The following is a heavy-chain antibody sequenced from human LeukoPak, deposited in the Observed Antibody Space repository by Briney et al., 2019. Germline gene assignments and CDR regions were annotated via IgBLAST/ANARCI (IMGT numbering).Heavy chain of an antibody. CDR3: AKDRSIGTYYTFDH. CDR1: GFTVSSNY. Sequence: GGSLRLSCAASGFTVSSNYMSWVRQAPGKGLDCVAIIYSGGSTYYADSVKGRFTISRDDSKNTLYLQMNSLTAADTAVYYCAKDRSIGTYYTFDHWGQGTLVTVSS. CDR2: IYSGGST. D-gene: IGHD1-26*01. J-gene: IGHJ4*02. V-gene: IGHV3-66*01.